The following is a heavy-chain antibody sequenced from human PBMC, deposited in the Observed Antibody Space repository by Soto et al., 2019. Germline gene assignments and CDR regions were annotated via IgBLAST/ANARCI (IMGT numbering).Heavy chain of an antibody. D-gene: IGHD3-16*02. Sequence: SETLSLTCAVYGGSFSGYYWSWIRQPPGKGLEWIGEINHSGSTNYNPSLKSRVTISVDTSKNQFSLKLSSVTAADTAVYYCARESRSDYFWGSDRYWGYFDYRGQGTLVTGSS. J-gene: IGHJ4*01. CDR2: INHSGST. CDR1: GGSFSGYY. CDR3: ARESRSDYFWGSDRYWGYFDY. V-gene: IGHV4-34*01.